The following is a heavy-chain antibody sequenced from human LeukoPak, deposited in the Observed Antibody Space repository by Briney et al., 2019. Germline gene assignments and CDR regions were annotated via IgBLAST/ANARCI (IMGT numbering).Heavy chain of an antibody. CDR1: GFTFSQTW. J-gene: IGHJ6*03. V-gene: IGHV3-74*01. CDR2: IKSDGRST. CDR3: VRDYYYNMDV. Sequence: GGSLRLSCAASGFTFSQTWMHWVRQAPGKGLVWVSRIKSDGRSTSYADSVKGRFSISRDNAKNTLYLQMNRLRAEDTAVCYCVRDYYYNMDVWGQGTTVTVS.